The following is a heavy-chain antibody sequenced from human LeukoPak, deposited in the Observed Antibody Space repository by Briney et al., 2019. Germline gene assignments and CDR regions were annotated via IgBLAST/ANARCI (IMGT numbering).Heavy chain of an antibody. Sequence: GGSLRLSCAASGVTASSNYMSCVRQAPGKGLGWGSVLYSGGSTYYADSVKGRFTISRDNSKNTLYLQMNSLRAEDTAVYYCAREGGIGYSSSWPPGGFDYWGQGTLVTVSS. CDR3: AREGGIGYSSSWPPGGFDY. CDR1: GVTASSNY. CDR2: LYSGGST. D-gene: IGHD6-13*01. J-gene: IGHJ4*02. V-gene: IGHV3-53*01.